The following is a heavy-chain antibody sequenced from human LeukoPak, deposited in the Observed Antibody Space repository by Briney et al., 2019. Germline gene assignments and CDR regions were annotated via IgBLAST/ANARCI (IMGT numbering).Heavy chain of an antibody. V-gene: IGHV3-30*18. CDR3: AKGSNVLLWFGPGDWFDP. CDR1: GFTFSSYG. Sequence: PGGSLRLSCAASGFTFSSYGMRWVRQAPGKGLEWVAVISYDGSNKYYADSVKGRFTISRDNSKNTLYLQMNSLRAEDTAVYYCAKGSNVLLWFGPGDWFDPWGQGTLVTVSS. CDR2: ISYDGSNK. J-gene: IGHJ5*02. D-gene: IGHD3-10*01.